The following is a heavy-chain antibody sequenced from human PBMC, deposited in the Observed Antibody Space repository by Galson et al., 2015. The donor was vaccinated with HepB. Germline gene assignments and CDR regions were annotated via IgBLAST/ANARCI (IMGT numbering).Heavy chain of an antibody. CDR2: IRYDEYEY. CDR1: GFSFSAYW. Sequence: SLRLSCAASGFSFSAYWMSWIRQAPGKRPEWVANIRYDEYEYYYADFVKGRFTISRDNARNSVFLQMSSLRRDDTAVYYCARAILSLRIAVAGPVYGMDVWGQGTTVTVSS. D-gene: IGHD6-19*01. J-gene: IGHJ6*02. CDR3: ARAILSLRIAVAGPVYGMDV. V-gene: IGHV3-7*03.